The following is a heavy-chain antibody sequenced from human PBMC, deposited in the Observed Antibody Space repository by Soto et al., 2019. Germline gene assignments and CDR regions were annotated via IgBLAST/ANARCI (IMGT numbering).Heavy chain of an antibody. CDR2: IYYIGST. CDR3: ARTTVTKTFDY. D-gene: IGHD4-17*01. J-gene: IGHJ4*02. Sequence: QVQLQESGPGLVKHSQTLSLTCTVYGGSFSSGDYYWSWIRQPPGKGLEWIRYIYYIGSTYYNPSLKSRVTISVDTSKNQFSLKLISVTAADTAVYYCARTTVTKTFDYWGQGTLVTVSS. CDR1: GGSFSSGDYY. V-gene: IGHV4-30-4*01.